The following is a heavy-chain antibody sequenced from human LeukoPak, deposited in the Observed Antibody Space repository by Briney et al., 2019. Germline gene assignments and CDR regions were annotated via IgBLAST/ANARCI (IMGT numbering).Heavy chain of an antibody. CDR2: IYPGDSDT. CDR1: GYTFTSFW. V-gene: IGHV5-51*01. J-gene: IGHJ3*02. D-gene: IGHD1-26*01. CDR3: ARCEVGANPWDAFDI. Sequence: GESLRISCDGSGYTFTSFWIGWVRQMPGKGLEWMGIIYPGDSDTRYSPSFQGQVTISADKSITTAYLQWISLKDSDTDMYYCARCEVGANPWDAFDIWGQGTMVTVSS.